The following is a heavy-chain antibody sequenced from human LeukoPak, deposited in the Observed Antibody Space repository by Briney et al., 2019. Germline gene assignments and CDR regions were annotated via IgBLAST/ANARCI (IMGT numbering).Heavy chain of an antibody. D-gene: IGHD6-19*01. CDR2: INHSGST. J-gene: IGHJ4*02. CDR1: RWSFSGYY. Sequence: SFTLPLTCSVPRWSFSGYYCSWLRQPPRTGLDRIGEINHSGSTNYNPSLKSRVTISVDTSKNLCTLKQSSVTAADTAVYYCARDSSWLVRYYFDYWGQGTLVTVSS. V-gene: IGHV4-34*01. CDR3: ARDSSWLVRYYFDY.